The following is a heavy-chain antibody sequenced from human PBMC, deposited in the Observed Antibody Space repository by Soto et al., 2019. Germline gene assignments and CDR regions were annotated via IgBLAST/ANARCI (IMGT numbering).Heavy chain of an antibody. V-gene: IGHV4-30-2*01. D-gene: IGHD2-21*01. CDR2: IYPSGST. CDR3: ARGEAGCGYALGI. Sequence: PLRTIRLTCAVACGSSSSGGYCRRWIPKPPGKGLEWIGYIYPSGSTYHNPSLKSRVTISVDRSKNQFSLKLSSVTAADPAVYYWARGEAGCGYALGIWGQGTMVTVSS. J-gene: IGHJ3*02. CDR1: CGSSSSGGYC.